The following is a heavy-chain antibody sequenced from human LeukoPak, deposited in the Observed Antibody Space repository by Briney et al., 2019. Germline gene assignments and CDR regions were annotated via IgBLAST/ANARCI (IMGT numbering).Heavy chain of an antibody. D-gene: IGHD2-21*01. V-gene: IGHV1-2*02. CDR2: INPKSGGRDT. Sequence: ASVKVSCKALEYTFTDYYIHWVRQAPGQGLEWMGWINPKSGGRDTNYAQKFRGRVTMTTDTSISTAYMELSRLRSDDTAVYFCAKGHYDGDHPHYDGGSVDSWGQGTHITVCS. CDR3: AKGHYDGDHPHYDGGSVDS. CDR1: EYTFTDYY. J-gene: IGHJ4*02.